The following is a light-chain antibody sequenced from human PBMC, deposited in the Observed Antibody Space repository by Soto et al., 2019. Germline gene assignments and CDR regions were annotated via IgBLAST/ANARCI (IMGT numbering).Light chain of an antibody. J-gene: IGKJ4*01. CDR3: QQYDSYPLT. V-gene: IGKV1-5*03. CDR2: KAS. CDR1: QSISSW. Sequence: DTPMTQSPSTLSASVGDRVTITCRASQSISSWLAWYQQKPGKAPKLLIYKASTLHGGVPSSFSGRASGTEFALTLCTLQLDHFATYYYQQYDSYPLTFGEGTNVYIK.